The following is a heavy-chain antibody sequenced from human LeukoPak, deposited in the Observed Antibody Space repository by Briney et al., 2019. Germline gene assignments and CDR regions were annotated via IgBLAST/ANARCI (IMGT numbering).Heavy chain of an antibody. CDR1: GFTFSSYA. CDR2: ITRSGGST. D-gene: IGHD2/OR15-2a*01. V-gene: IGHV3-23*01. J-gene: IGHJ4*02. CDR3: ATIYDVSDY. Sequence: GGSLRLSCAVSGFTFSSYAMNWVRQAPGKGLEWVSSITRSGGSTYYADSVKGRFTISRDNSQNTLYLQMNTLRAEDTAVYYCATIYDVSDYWGQGTLVTVSS.